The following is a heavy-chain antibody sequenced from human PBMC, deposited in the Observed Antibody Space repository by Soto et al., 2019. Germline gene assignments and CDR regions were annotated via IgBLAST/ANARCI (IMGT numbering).Heavy chain of an antibody. V-gene: IGHV3-66*01. Sequence: EVQLVESGGGLVQPGGSLRLSCAASGLTVSSNYMSWVRQAPGKGLEWVSVIYSGGTTYYADSVKGRFTTSRDNSKNTLYLQMNSLRAEATAVYYCARNGDSSDYRGWFDPWGQGTLVTVSS. J-gene: IGHJ5*02. CDR3: ARNGDSSDYRGWFDP. CDR2: IYSGGTT. CDR1: GLTVSSNY. D-gene: IGHD3-22*01.